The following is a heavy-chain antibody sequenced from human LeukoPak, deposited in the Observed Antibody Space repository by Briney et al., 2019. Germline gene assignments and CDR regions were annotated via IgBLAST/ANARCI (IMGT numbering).Heavy chain of an antibody. J-gene: IGHJ4*02. CDR3: AKILAAAGTQPDY. Sequence: PGGSLRLSCAASGFTFSSYGVHWVRQAPGKGLEWVAFIRYDGSNKYYADSVKGRFTISRDNSKNTLYLQMNSLRAEDTAVYYCAKILAAAGTQPDYWGQGTLVTVSS. CDR1: GFTFSSYG. V-gene: IGHV3-30*02. D-gene: IGHD6-13*01. CDR2: IRYDGSNK.